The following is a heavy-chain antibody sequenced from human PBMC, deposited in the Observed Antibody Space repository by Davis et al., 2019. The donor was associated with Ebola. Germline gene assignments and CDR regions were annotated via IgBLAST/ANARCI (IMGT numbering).Heavy chain of an antibody. D-gene: IGHD2-2*01. CDR3: ASPYCSSTSCYGRAFDI. V-gene: IGHV1-3*01. CDR1: GYTFTSYA. CDR2: INAGNGNT. J-gene: IGHJ3*02. Sequence: ASVKVSCKASGYTFTSYAMHWVRQAPGQRLEWMGWINAGNGNTKYSQKFQGRVTITRDTSASTAYMELSSLRSEDTAVYYCASPYCSSTSCYGRAFDIWGQGTMVTVSS.